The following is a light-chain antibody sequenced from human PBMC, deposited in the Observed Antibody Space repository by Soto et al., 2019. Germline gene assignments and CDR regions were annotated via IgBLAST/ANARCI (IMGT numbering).Light chain of an antibody. J-gene: IGLJ3*02. V-gene: IGLV1-44*01. CDR3: AAWDDSLNGFWV. CDR2: SNN. Sequence: QSVLTEPPTASGTPGQRVTISCSGSSSNIGSNYVNWYQQLPGTAPKLLIYSNNQRPSGVPDRFSGSKSGTSGSLAISGLQSEDEADYYCAAWDDSLNGFWVFGGGTKLTVL. CDR1: SSNIGSNY.